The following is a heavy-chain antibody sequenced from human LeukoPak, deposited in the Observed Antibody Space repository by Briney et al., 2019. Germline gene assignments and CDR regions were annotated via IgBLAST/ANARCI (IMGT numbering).Heavy chain of an antibody. V-gene: IGHV3-9*03. CDR3: AKEGGGGKFYFDY. CDR2: ISWNSGAI. Sequence: GGSLRLSCAASGFTFDDYAMHWVRQTPGKGLEWVSGISWNSGAIGYADSVKGRFTISRANAKNSLYLQMNSLRPEDMALYYCAKEGGGGKFYFDYWGQGTLVTVSS. CDR1: GFTFDDYA. D-gene: IGHD3-16*01. J-gene: IGHJ4*02.